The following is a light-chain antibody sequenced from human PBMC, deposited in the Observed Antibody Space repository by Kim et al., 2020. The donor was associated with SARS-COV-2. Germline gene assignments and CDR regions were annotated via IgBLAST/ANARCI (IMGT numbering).Light chain of an antibody. Sequence: QGQTARITCGGNHIGGHSVHVYQPRPGQAPVLVMYYDSDRPSGIPERFAGAKSANTATLTISRVEAGDEADYYCRVWDTDTDHYVFGTGTKVTVL. CDR1: HIGGHS. CDR3: RVWDTDTDHYV. J-gene: IGLJ1*01. V-gene: IGLV3-21*01. CDR2: YDS.